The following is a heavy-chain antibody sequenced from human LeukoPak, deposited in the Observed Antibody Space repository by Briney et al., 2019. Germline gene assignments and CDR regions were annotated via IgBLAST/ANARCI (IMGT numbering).Heavy chain of an antibody. CDR2: ISSSGSTI. CDR3: ARADYSSSWLFDY. CDR1: GFTFSDYY. D-gene: IGHD6-13*01. J-gene: IGHJ4*02. Sequence: GGSLRLSCAASGFTFSDYYMSWIRQAPGKGLEWVSYISSSGSTIYYADSVKGRFTISRDNAKNSLYLQMNSLRAEDTAVYYCARADYSSSWLFDYWGQGTLVTVSS. V-gene: IGHV3-11*04.